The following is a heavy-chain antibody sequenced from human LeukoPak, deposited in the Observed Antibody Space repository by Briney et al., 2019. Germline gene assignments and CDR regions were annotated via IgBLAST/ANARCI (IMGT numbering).Heavy chain of an antibody. J-gene: IGHJ2*01. D-gene: IGHD1-26*01. Sequence: GGSLRLSCAGSGFTFSHYYIDWVRQAPGKGLEWVARIRNKANSYSIEYAASVKGRFTISRDDSKNSVYLQMNSLKSEDTADYYCVRVMLGSSKFFDLWGRGTLVTVSS. CDR1: GFTFSHYY. CDR3: VRVMLGSSKFFDL. V-gene: IGHV3-72*01. CDR2: IRNKANSYSI.